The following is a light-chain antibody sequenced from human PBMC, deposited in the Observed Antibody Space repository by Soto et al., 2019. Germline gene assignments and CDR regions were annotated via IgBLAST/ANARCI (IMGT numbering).Light chain of an antibody. Sequence: QSVLTQPASVSGSPGQSITISCTGTSSDVGAYNYVSWYQHHPGKTPKLLIFEVRNRPSGVSIRFSGSKSGNTASLTISGLQAEDEADYYCCSYTTPTTPVVFGGGTKLTVL. CDR3: CSYTTPTTPVV. CDR2: EVR. V-gene: IGLV2-14*01. J-gene: IGLJ2*01. CDR1: SSDVGAYNY.